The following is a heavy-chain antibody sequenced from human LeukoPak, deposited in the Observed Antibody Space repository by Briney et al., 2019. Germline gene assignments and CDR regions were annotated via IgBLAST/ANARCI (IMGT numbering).Heavy chain of an antibody. D-gene: IGHD6-13*01. CDR1: GFTFDDYG. Sequence: RSGGSLRLSCAASGFTFDDYGMSWVRQAPGKGLEWVSGINWNGGSTGYADSVKGRFTISRDNAKNSLYLQMTSLRAEDTALYYCASLTELSSSWYRLSEGNFDYWGQGTLVTVSS. V-gene: IGHV3-20*04. CDR3: ASLTELSSSWYRLSEGNFDY. CDR2: INWNGGST. J-gene: IGHJ4*02.